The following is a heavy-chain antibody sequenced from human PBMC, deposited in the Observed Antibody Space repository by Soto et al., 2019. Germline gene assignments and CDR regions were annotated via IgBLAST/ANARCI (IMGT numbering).Heavy chain of an antibody. Sequence: ASVKVSCKVSGYTLTELSMHWVRQAPGKGLEWMGGFDPEDGETIYAQKFQGRVTMTEDTSTDTAYMELSSLRSEDTAVYYCATGTYYYDSSGDLNWFDPWGQGTLVTVSS. V-gene: IGHV1-24*01. CDR2: FDPEDGET. CDR3: ATGTYYYDSSGDLNWFDP. D-gene: IGHD3-22*01. J-gene: IGHJ5*02. CDR1: GYTLTELS.